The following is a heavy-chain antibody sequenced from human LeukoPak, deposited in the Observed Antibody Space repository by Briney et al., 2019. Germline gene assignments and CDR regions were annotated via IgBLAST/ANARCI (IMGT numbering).Heavy chain of an antibody. CDR3: ARQYDFWPNWFDP. V-gene: IGHV1-69*05. D-gene: IGHD3-3*01. CDR2: IIPIFGTA. Sequence: ASVKVSCKASGGTFSSYAISWVRQAPGQGLECMGGIIPIFGTANYAQKFQGRVTITTDESTSTAYMELSSLRSEDTAVYYCARQYDFWPNWFDPWGQGTLVTVSS. CDR1: GGTFSSYA. J-gene: IGHJ5*02.